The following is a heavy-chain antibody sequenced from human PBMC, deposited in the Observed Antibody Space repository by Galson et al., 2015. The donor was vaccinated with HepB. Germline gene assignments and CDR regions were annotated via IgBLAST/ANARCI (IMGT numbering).Heavy chain of an antibody. V-gene: IGHV1-18*01. CDR2: ISAYNGNT. CDR3: ARDYYCSGTSCYTSSVFDY. D-gene: IGHD2-2*02. CDR1: GYTFTSYG. Sequence: SVKVSCKASGYTFTSYGISWVRQAPGQGLEWMGWISAYNGNTNYAQKLQGRVTMTTDTSTSTAYMELRSLRSDDAAVYYCARDYYCSGTSCYTSSVFDYWGQGTLVTVSS. J-gene: IGHJ4*02.